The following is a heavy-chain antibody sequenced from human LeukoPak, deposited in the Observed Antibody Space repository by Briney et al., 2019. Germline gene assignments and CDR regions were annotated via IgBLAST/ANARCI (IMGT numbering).Heavy chain of an antibody. CDR2: FDPEDGET. D-gene: IGHD1-26*01. Sequence: ASVKVSCKVSGYTLTELSMHWVRQAPGKGLEGMGGFDPEDGETIYAQKFQGRVTMTEDTSTDTAYMELSSLRSEDTAVYYWSGGSYTLFDYWGQGTLVTVSS. CDR3: SGGSYTLFDY. V-gene: IGHV1-24*01. CDR1: GYTLTELS. J-gene: IGHJ4*02.